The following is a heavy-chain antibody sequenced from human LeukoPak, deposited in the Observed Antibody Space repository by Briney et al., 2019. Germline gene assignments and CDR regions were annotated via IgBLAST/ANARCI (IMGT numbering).Heavy chain of an antibody. D-gene: IGHD2-15*01. CDR1: GYTFTSYY. J-gene: IGHJ4*02. CDR3: ATYCSGGSCYSDY. CDR2: IIPIFGTA. V-gene: IGHV1-69*13. Sequence: SVKVSCKASGYTFTSYYMHWVRQAPGQGLEWMGGIIPIFGTANYAQKFQGRVTITADESTSTAYMELSSLRSEDTAVYYCATYCSGGSCYSDYWGQGTLVTVSS.